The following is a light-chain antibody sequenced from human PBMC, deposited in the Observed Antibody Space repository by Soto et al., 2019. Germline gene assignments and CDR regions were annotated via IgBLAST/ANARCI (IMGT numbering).Light chain of an antibody. CDR2: DAS. CDR3: QQRSNWPPWT. J-gene: IGKJ1*01. V-gene: IGKV3-11*01. CDR1: QSVSSY. Sequence: EIVLTQSPATPSLSTEERATLSCRASQSVSSYLAWYQQKPGQAPRLLIYDASNRATGIPARFSGSGSGTDFTLTFSCLESEDFAVYYCQQRSNWPPWTFVQGTKV.